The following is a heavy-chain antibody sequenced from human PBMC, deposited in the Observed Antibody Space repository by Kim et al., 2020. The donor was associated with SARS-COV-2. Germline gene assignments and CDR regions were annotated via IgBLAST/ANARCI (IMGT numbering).Heavy chain of an antibody. CDR3: AGDSYSSGWTHFDY. J-gene: IGHJ4*02. D-gene: IGHD6-19*01. Sequence: SQKFQGRVTITRDTSASTAYMELSSLRSEDTAVYYCAGDSYSSGWTHFDYWGQGTLVTVSS. V-gene: IGHV1-3*01.